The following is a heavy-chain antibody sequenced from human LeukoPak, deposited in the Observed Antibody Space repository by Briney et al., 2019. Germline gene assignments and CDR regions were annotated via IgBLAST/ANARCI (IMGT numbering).Heavy chain of an antibody. V-gene: IGHV3-66*01. Sequence: GGSLRLSCAASGFTVSSNYMSWVRQAPGKGLEWVSVIYSGGSTYYADSVKGRFTISRDNSKNTLYLQMNSLRAEDTAVYYCAREIDSSSWYRDAFDIWGQGTMVTVSS. CDR2: IYSGGST. CDR1: GFTVSSNY. J-gene: IGHJ3*02. D-gene: IGHD6-13*01. CDR3: AREIDSSSWYRDAFDI.